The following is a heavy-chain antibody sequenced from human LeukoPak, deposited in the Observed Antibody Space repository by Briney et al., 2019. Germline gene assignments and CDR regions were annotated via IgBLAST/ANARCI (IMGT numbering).Heavy chain of an antibody. CDR3: ARDSWSIFGYYFDY. V-gene: IGHV3-7*01. Sequence: PGGSLRLSCAASGFTFSSYWMSWVRQAPGKGLEWVANIKQDGSEKYYVDSVKGRFTISRDNAKNSLYLQMNSLRAEDTAVYYCARDSWSIFGYYFDYWGQGTLVTVSS. J-gene: IGHJ4*02. D-gene: IGHD3-3*01. CDR1: GFTFSSYW. CDR2: IKQDGSEK.